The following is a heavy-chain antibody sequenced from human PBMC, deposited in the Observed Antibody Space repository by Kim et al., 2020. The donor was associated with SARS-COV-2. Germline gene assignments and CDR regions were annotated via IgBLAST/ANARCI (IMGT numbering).Heavy chain of an antibody. CDR3: AKGHDSSSWKGGQDY. D-gene: IGHD6-13*01. V-gene: IGHV3-9*01. J-gene: IGHJ4*02. Sequence: GGSLRLSCAASGFTFDDYAMHWVRQAPGKGLEWVSGISWNSGSIGYADSVKGRFTISRDNAKNSLYLQMNSLRAEDTALYYCAKGHDSSSWKGGQDYWGQGTLVTVSS. CDR1: GFTFDDYA. CDR2: ISWNSGSI.